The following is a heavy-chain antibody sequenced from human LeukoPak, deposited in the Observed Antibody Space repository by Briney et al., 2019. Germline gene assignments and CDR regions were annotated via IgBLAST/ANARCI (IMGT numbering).Heavy chain of an antibody. J-gene: IGHJ4*02. Sequence: GGSLRLSCAASGFTFSSYAMHWVRQAPGKGLEWVAVIPYDGSNKYYADSVKGRFTISRDNSKNTLYLQMNSLRAEDTAVYYCARDPKGDYEYYFDYWGQGTLVTVSS. D-gene: IGHD4-17*01. CDR1: GFTFSSYA. V-gene: IGHV3-30*04. CDR2: IPYDGSNK. CDR3: ARDPKGDYEYYFDY.